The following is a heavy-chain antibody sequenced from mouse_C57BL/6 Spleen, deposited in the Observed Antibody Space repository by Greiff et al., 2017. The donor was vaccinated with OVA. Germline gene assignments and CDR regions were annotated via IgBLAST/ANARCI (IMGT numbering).Heavy chain of an antibody. CDR3: AREGTAEDYAMDY. Sequence: QVQLQQSGPELVKPGASVKISCKASGYAFSSSWMNWVKQRPGKGLEWIGRIYPGDGDTNYNGKFKGKATLTADKSSSTAYMQLSSLTSEDSAVYFCAREGTAEDYAMDYWGQGTSVTVSS. CDR1: GYAFSSSW. D-gene: IGHD3-1*01. CDR2: IYPGDGDT. V-gene: IGHV1-82*01. J-gene: IGHJ4*01.